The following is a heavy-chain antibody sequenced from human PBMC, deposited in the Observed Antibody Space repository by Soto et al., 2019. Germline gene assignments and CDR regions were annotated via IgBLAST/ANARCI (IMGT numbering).Heavy chain of an antibody. CDR3: ARDVFHDNSALLSNRFDS. V-gene: IGHV3-30*03. D-gene: IGHD3-22*01. Sequence: GGSLRLSCVASGFTFSAFGMHWVRQAPGKGLEWVAISSYGGSNKYYGDSVQGRFTISRDNAKNTLYLQMNSLRAEDTAVYYCARDVFHDNSALLSNRFDSWGQGT. CDR2: SSYGGSNK. CDR1: GFTFSAFG. J-gene: IGHJ5*01.